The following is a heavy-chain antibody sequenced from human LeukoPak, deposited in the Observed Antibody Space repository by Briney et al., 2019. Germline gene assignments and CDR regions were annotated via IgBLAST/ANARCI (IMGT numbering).Heavy chain of an antibody. V-gene: IGHV3-30*18. Sequence: GGSLRLSCAASGFTFSSYGMHWVRQAPGKGLEWVAVISYDGNNKYYADSVKGRFTISRDNSKNTLYLQMNSLRAEDTAMYYCAKSGDYVWGSYRYPYFDYWGQGTLVTVSS. D-gene: IGHD3-16*02. CDR2: ISYDGNNK. J-gene: IGHJ4*02. CDR3: AKSGDYVWGSYRYPYFDY. CDR1: GFTFSSYG.